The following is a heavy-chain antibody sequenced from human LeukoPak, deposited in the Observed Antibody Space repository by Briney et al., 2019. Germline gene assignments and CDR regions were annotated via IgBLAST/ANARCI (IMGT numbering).Heavy chain of an antibody. CDR2: IRSSSSYI. J-gene: IGHJ4*02. CDR1: GFTFSSYS. Sequence: GGSLRLSCAASGFTFSSYSMNWVRQAAGKGLEWVSFIRSSSSYIYYADSVKGRFTISRDNAKNSLYLQMNSLRAEDTAVYYCARGGDTSNWYPGYFDYWGQGALVTVSS. CDR3: ARGGDTSNWYPGYFDY. D-gene: IGHD6-13*01. V-gene: IGHV3-21*01.